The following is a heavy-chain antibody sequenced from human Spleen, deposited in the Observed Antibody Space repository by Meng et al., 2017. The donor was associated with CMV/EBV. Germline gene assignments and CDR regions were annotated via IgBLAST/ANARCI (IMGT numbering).Heavy chain of an antibody. J-gene: IGHJ4*02. V-gene: IGHV3-30*02. CDR3: AYLPYSSSWDY. D-gene: IGHD6-13*01. CDR2: IRYDGSKK. CDR1: GFTFSSYG. Sequence: GESLKISCAASGFTFSSYGMHWVRQAPGKGLEWVAFIRYDGSKKYYADSVKGRFTISRDNSKNTMYLQMNSLRAEDTAVYYCAYLPYSSSWDYWGQGTLVTVSS.